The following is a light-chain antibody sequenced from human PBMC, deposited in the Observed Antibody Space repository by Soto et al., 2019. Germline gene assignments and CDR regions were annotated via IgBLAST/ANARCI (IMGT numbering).Light chain of an antibody. CDR3: LQDYNSPGT. V-gene: IGKV1-6*01. CDR1: QGIRNN. J-gene: IGKJ1*01. Sequence: AIQMTQSPSSLSASVGDRVTITCRASQGIRNNLGWYQQRPGKAPKLLIYAASSLQSGVPSRFSGSGSGTDFTLTISSLQPEDFATYYCLQDYNSPGTFGQGTKVDIK. CDR2: AAS.